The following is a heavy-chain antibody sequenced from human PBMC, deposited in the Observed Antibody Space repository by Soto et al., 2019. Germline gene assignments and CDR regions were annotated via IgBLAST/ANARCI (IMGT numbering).Heavy chain of an antibody. CDR3: ARDGLHRVNPGPDGQFEP. V-gene: IGHV3-64D*06. CDR2: IRGNGDPP. J-gene: IGHJ5*02. CDR1: GFTFSSYA. D-gene: IGHD4-4*01. Sequence: PGGSLRLSCSASGFTFSSYAMHWVRQAPGKGLEYVSGIRGNGDPPFYADSVKGRFTISRDNSKNTLYLQMSSLRAEDTAVYYCARDGLHRVNPGPDGQFEPSGKETLFTVSS.